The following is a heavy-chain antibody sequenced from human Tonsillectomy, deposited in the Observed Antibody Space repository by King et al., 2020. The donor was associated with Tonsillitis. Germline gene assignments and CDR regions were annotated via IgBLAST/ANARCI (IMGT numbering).Heavy chain of an antibody. CDR3: AKDGAPAGEMAINGFFDY. CDR2: ISWNSDNI. D-gene: IGHD5-24*01. J-gene: IGHJ4*02. V-gene: IGHV3-9*01. Sequence: VQLVESGGGLVQPGRSLRLSCAASGFTFDDYAMHWVRQAPGKGLEWVSGISWNSDNIGYVDSVKGRFTISRDNAKNSLYLQMNTLRAEDTAVYYCAKDGAPAGEMAINGFFDYWGQGTLVTVSA. CDR1: GFTFDDYA.